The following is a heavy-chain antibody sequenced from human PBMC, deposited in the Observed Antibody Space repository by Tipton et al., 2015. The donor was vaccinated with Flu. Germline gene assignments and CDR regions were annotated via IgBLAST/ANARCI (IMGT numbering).Heavy chain of an antibody. CDR2: IYTSGST. CDR3: ARGGGSPSY. V-gene: IGHV4-61*02. D-gene: IGHD2-15*01. J-gene: IGHJ4*02. CDR1: GASISSAAYY. Sequence: TLSLTCTVSGASISSAAYYWSWIRQPAGKGLEWIGRIYTSGSTNYNPSLKSRVTISVDMSKNQFSLKLTSVTAADTAVYYCARGGGSPSYWGQGTLVTVSS.